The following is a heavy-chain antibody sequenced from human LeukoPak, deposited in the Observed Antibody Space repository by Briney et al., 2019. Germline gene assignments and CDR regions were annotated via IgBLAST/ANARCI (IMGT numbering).Heavy chain of an antibody. D-gene: IGHD3-3*01. CDR1: GGTFSSYA. CDR2: IIPILGIA. CDR3: AREWSGTFYYFDY. J-gene: IGHJ4*02. Sequence: SVKVSCKASGGTFSSYAISWERQAPGQGLEWMGRIIPILGIANYAQKFQGRVTITADKSTSTAYMELSSLRSEDTAVYYCAREWSGTFYYFDYWGQGTLVTVSS. V-gene: IGHV1-69*04.